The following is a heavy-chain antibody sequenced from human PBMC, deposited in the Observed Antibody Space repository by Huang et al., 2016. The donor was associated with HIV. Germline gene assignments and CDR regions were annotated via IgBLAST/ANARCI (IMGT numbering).Heavy chain of an antibody. Sequence: SGFPFSSYWMSWVRQAPGKGLEWVANIKQDGSEKYYGDSVKGRFSISRDNAKTSLYLQMNSLRAEDTAVYYCARRLRYYYGSGRTSGYFDYWGQGTLVTVSS. CDR1: GFPFSSYW. J-gene: IGHJ4*02. V-gene: IGHV3-7*01. CDR2: IKQDGSEK. CDR3: ARRLRYYYGSGRTSGYFDY. D-gene: IGHD3-10*01.